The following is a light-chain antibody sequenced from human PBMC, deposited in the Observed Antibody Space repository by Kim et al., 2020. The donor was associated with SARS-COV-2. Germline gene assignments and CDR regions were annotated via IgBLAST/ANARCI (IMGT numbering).Light chain of an antibody. J-gene: IGLJ3*02. CDR3: QTWGTGIRV. CDR2: LNSDGSH. V-gene: IGLV4-69*01. CDR1: SGHSSYA. Sequence: ASVKITCTLSSGHSSYAIAWHQQQPEKGPRYLMKLNSDGSHSKGDGIPDRFSGSSSGAERYLTISSLQSEDEADYYCQTWGTGIRVFGGGTKLTVL.